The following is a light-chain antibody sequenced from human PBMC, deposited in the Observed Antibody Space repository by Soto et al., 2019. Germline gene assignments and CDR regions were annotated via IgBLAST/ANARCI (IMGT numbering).Light chain of an antibody. CDR1: QSASNIY. CDR3: QQYGSSPWS. J-gene: IGKJ1*01. V-gene: IGKV3D-20*01. Sequence: EIVMTQSPETLSLTPGERAALSCGASQSASNIYVAWYQQKSGLAPRLLIYDASIRATGIPDRFSGSGSGTDFTLTISRVESDDCAMYYGQQYGSSPWSCGEGTKVEIK. CDR2: DAS.